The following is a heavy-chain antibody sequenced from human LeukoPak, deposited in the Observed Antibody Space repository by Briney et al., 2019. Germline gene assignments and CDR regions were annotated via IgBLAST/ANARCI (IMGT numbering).Heavy chain of an antibody. V-gene: IGHV4-34*01. Sequence: SSETLSLTCAVYGGSFSDYWWTWIRQSPGKGLEWIGEVNHSGRTNYNPSLKSRVSISVDRSKKQFSLKLTSVTAADTALYYCAARFGRLEAGGTPFDSRGQGTLVTVSP. CDR3: AARFGRLEAGGTPFDS. D-gene: IGHD6-13*01. CDR1: GGSFSDYW. CDR2: VNHSGRT. J-gene: IGHJ4*02.